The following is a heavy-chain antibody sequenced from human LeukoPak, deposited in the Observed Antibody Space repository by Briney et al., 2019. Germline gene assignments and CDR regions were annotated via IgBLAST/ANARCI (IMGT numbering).Heavy chain of an antibody. D-gene: IGHD3-22*01. V-gene: IGHV3-23*01. CDR3: ARGSPINYYDSSGYYSGINYLDY. CDR1: GFTFSSSA. CDR2: IGGSGAGT. Sequence: GSLRLSCAASGFTFSSSAMSWVRQAPGKGLEWVSGIGGSGAGTYYAVSVKGRFTISRDNSKNTVYLQMNSLRAEDTAVYYCARGSPINYYDSSGYYSGINYLDYWGQGTLVTVSS. J-gene: IGHJ4*02.